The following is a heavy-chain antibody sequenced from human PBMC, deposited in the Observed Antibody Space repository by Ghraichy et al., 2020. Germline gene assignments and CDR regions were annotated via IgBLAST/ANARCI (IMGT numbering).Heavy chain of an antibody. Sequence: GESLNISCAASGFSFSSFWMSWVRQAPGKGLEWVANIKKDGSQKYYVDSVEGRFTISRDNAKNSLYLQMNSLGAEDTAVYYCGRVIGGYDGIDSWGQGTLVTVSS. CDR1: GFSFSSFW. J-gene: IGHJ4*02. V-gene: IGHV3-7*01. D-gene: IGHD5-12*01. CDR2: IKKDGSQK. CDR3: GRVIGGYDGIDS.